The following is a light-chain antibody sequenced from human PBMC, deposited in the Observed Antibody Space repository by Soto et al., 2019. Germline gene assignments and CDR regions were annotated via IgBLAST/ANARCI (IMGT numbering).Light chain of an antibody. V-gene: IGLV1-51*01. CDR1: SSNIGDNY. CDR3: GTWDSSLSTVV. J-gene: IGLJ2*01. Sequence: QSVLTQPPSVSXAPGQKVTISCSGSSSNIGDNYVSWYQQLPGTAPKLLIYDNNKRPSGIPDRFSGSKSGTSATLGITGLQTGDEADYYCGTWDSSLSTVVFGGGTQLTVL. CDR2: DNN.